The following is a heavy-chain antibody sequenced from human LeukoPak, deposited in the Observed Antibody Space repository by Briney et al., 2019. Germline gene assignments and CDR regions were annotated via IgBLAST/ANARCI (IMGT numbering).Heavy chain of an antibody. CDR3: ARVSSPAVVPAAISNGMDV. Sequence: GSLRLSCAASGFTFSSYSMNWVRQAPGKGLEWVSSISSSSSYIYYADSVKGRFTISRDNAKNSLYLQMNSLRAEDTAVYYCARVSSPAVVPAAISNGMDVWGQGTTVTVSS. CDR2: ISSSSSYI. D-gene: IGHD2-2*01. V-gene: IGHV3-21*01. CDR1: GFTFSSYS. J-gene: IGHJ6*02.